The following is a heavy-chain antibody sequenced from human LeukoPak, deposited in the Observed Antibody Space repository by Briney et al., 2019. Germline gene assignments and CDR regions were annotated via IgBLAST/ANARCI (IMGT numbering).Heavy chain of an antibody. Sequence: PGGSLRLSCAASGFSFITYWMGWVRQAPGKGLEWVANIRHDGGETYYVGSVKGRFTISRDNAKNSLYLQMNSLRAEDTAVYYCARDPYSGSYGDYYYYYMDVWGKGTTVTISS. CDR2: IRHDGGET. D-gene: IGHD1-26*01. CDR3: ARDPYSGSYGDYYYYYMDV. CDR1: GFSFITYW. J-gene: IGHJ6*03. V-gene: IGHV3-7*01.